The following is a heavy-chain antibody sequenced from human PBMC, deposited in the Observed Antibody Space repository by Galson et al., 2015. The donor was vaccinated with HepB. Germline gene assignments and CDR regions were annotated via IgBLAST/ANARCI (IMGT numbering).Heavy chain of an antibody. D-gene: IGHD6-19*01. CDR3: ARDRAGEQWLGLYYFDY. V-gene: IGHV3-21*01. CDR2: ISSSSSYI. Sequence: SLRLSCAASGFTFSSYSMNWVRQAPGKGLEWVSSISSSSSYIYYADSVKGRFTISRDNAKNSLYLQMNSLRAEDTAVYYCARDRAGEQWLGLYYFDYWGQGTLVTVSS. J-gene: IGHJ4*02. CDR1: GFTFSSYS.